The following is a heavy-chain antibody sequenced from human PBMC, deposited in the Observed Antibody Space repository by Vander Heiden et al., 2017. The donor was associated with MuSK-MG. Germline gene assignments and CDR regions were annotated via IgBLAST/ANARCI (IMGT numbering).Heavy chain of an antibody. V-gene: IGHV3-23*04. Sequence: EVQLVESGGGSVQPGGSRRLPCSASRFTFSNYAMSWVRQAPGMGPEWVSSISGSGSSTYYADSVKGRFTISRDNSKNTLYMQMNSLRAEDTAIYYCAKQGINDVLTDSWGQGTLVTVSS. CDR3: AKQGINDVLTDS. CDR1: RFTFSNYA. D-gene: IGHD3-9*01. J-gene: IGHJ4*02. CDR2: ISGSGSST.